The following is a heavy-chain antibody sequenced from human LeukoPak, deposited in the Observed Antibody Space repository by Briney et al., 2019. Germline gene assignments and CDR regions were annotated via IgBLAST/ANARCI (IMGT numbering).Heavy chain of an antibody. CDR1: GHSFTSYW. CDR3: ARHVGGFFYYYGMDV. CDR2: IDPSDSYT. J-gene: IGHJ6*04. D-gene: IGHD3-10*01. V-gene: IGHV5-10-1*01. Sequence: GESLKISCKGSGHSFTSYWISWVRQMPGKGLEWMGRIDPSDSYTNYSPSFQGHVTISADKSISTAYLQWSSLKASDTAMYYCARHVGGFFYYYGMDVWGKGTTVTVSS.